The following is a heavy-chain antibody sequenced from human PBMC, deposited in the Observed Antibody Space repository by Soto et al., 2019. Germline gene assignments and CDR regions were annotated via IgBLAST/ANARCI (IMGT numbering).Heavy chain of an antibody. CDR2: ISESGGST. CDR1: GFSFSDYA. J-gene: IGHJ4*02. V-gene: IGHV3-23*01. Sequence: GGSLRLSSAASGFSFSDYAMSWVRQAPGKGLEWVSVISESGGSTHYADSVRGRFTVSRDNSKNSLSLRMNSLRDEDTAVYFCAKRSPYSSGWYSPIFDYWGQGALVTSPQ. CDR3: AKRSPYSSGWYSPIFDY. D-gene: IGHD6-13*01.